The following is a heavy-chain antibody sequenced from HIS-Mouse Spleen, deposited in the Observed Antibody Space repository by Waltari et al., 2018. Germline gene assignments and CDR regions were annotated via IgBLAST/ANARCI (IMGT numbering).Heavy chain of an antibody. J-gene: IGHJ4*02. CDR1: GYTFTSYD. D-gene: IGHD3-3*01. CDR3: ARVYYDFWSGYYY. Sequence: QVQLVQSGAEVKKPGASVKVSCKASGYTFTSYDINWVRQATGQGLEWMGCMNPNTGTTGNAQKFQGRVTMTRNTSISTAYMELSSLRSEDTAVYYCARVYYDFWSGYYYWGQGTLVTVSS. CDR2: MNPNTGTT. V-gene: IGHV1-8*01.